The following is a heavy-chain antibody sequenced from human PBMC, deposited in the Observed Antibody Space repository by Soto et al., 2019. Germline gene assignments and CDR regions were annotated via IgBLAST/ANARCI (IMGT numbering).Heavy chain of an antibody. D-gene: IGHD2-15*01. V-gene: IGHV1-3*01. CDR1: GYTFTSYG. Sequence: ASVKVSCKASGYTFTSYGIHWVRQAPGQRLEWMGWINAANGDTKYSPKFQGRVTITRDTSASTAYLQWSSLQASDTGIYYCARRMGPSIGWLDPWGQGTQVTVSS. CDR3: ARRMGPSIGWLDP. J-gene: IGHJ5*02. CDR2: INAANGDT.